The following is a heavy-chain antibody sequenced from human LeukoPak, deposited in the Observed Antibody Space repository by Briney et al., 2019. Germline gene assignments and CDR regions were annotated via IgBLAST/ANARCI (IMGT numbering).Heavy chain of an antibody. CDR3: ARSLCSSTSCYTGDAFDI. V-gene: IGHV4-59*08. CDR2: IYHSGST. J-gene: IGHJ3*02. Sequence: SETLSLTCTVSGGSISSYYWSWIRQPPGKGLEWIGSIYHSGSTYYNPSLKSRVTISVDTSKNQFSLKLSSVTAADTAVYYCARSLCSSTSCYTGDAFDIWGQGTMVTVSS. CDR1: GGSISSYY. D-gene: IGHD2-2*02.